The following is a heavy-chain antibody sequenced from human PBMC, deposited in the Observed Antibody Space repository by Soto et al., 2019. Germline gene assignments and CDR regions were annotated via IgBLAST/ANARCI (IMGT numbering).Heavy chain of an antibody. D-gene: IGHD6-19*01. CDR2: IIPIFGTA. J-gene: IGHJ3*02. Sequence: SVKVSCKASGGTFSSYAISWVRQAPGQGLEWMGGIIPIFGTANYAQKFQGRVTITADESTSTAYMELSSLRSEGTAVYYCAAVRLPVAGTILDAFDIWGQGTMVTVSS. CDR3: AAVRLPVAGTILDAFDI. V-gene: IGHV1-69*13. CDR1: GGTFSSYA.